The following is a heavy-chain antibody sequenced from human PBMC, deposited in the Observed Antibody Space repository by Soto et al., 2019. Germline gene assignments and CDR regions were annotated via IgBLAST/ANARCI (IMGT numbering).Heavy chain of an antibody. CDR3: ARALVTDYNRTDYHYYFATDE. CDR2: VYHTGTT. D-gene: IGHD1-20*01. J-gene: IGHJ6*03. Sequence: PSETLSLTCVVSVGPVSGDDLYWSWIRHLPGKGLEWIANVYHTGTTYYNPSLTSRVSMSVDTSQNQFSLILASVTAADTAVYYCARALVTDYNRTDYHYYFATDEWGKGSSVTVS. V-gene: IGHV4-31*02. CDR1: VGPVSGDDLY.